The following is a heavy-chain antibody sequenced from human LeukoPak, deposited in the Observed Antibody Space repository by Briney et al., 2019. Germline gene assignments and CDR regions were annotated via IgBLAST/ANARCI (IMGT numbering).Heavy chain of an antibody. CDR2: IIPIFGTA. Sequence: ASVKVSCKASGGTFSSYAISWVRQAPGQGLEWMGGIIPIFGTAXXXXXFXXXXTITADESTSTAYMELSSLRSEDTAVYYCARVVGAXXXHAFDIWGQGTMVTVSS. V-gene: IGHV1-69*13. CDR3: ARVVGAXXXHAFDI. D-gene: IGHD1-26*01. CDR1: GGTFSSYA. J-gene: IGHJ3*02.